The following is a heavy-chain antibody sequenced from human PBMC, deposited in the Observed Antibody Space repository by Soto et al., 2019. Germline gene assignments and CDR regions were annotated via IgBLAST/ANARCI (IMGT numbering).Heavy chain of an antibody. CDR3: AKTMGLPPPYSYDY. V-gene: IGHV3-30*18. Sequence: PGGPLRLSCAASGFTFSSYVMHWVRQAPGKGLEWVAVISYDGSNKYYADSVKGRFTISRDNSKNTLYLQMNSLRAEDTAVYYCAKTMGLPPPYSYDYWGQGTLVTVSS. CDR2: ISYDGSNK. D-gene: IGHD3-16*01. CDR1: GFTFSSYV. J-gene: IGHJ4*02.